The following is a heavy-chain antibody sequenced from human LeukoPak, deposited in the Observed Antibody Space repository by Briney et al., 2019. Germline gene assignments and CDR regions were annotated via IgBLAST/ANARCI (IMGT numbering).Heavy chain of an antibody. V-gene: IGHV1-2*02. J-gene: IGHJ4*02. Sequence: GASVKVSCKASGYTFTNYAMNWVRQAPGQGLEWMGWINSNSGGTNYAQKFQGRVTMTRDTSISTAYMELSSLRSDDTAVYYCARVLVPAGGGVVDYWGQGTLVTVSS. CDR1: GYTFTNYA. CDR2: INSNSGGT. D-gene: IGHD3-16*01. CDR3: ARVLVPAGGGVVDY.